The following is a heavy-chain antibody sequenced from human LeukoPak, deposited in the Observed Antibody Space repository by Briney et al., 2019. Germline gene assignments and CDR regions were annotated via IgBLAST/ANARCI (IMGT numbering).Heavy chain of an antibody. V-gene: IGHV3-21*01. CDR3: ARAYCSSTRCSYYFDS. J-gene: IGHJ4*02. Sequence: GGSLRLSCAASGFTFDSYGMNWVRQAPGKGLEWISSISSSSTYIYYADSVKGRFTISRDDAKNSLYLQMNSLRAEDTAVYYCARAYCSSTRCSYYFDSWGQGTLVTVSS. D-gene: IGHD2-2*01. CDR2: ISSSSTYI. CDR1: GFTFDSYG.